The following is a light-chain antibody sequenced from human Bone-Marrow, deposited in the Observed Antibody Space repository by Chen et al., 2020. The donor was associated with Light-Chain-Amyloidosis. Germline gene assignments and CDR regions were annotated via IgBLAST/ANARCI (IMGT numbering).Light chain of an antibody. CDR2: RNN. V-gene: IGLV1-47*01. CDR3: AAWDDDLSGQ. CDR1: RSNIESHY. J-gene: IGLJ3*02. Sequence: QSVLTQPPSVSGIPGQTVTISCSGSRSNIESHYVHWYQQLPGTAPRLLIYRNNQRPSGVTARVAGAKSGTSASLAITGLRSEDEADYYCAAWDDDLSGQFGGGTNLTVL.